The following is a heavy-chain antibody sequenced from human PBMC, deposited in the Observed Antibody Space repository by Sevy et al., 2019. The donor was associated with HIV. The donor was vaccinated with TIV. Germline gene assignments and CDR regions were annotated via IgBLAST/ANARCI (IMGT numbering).Heavy chain of an antibody. D-gene: IGHD5-18*01. V-gene: IGHV3-7*03. CDR1: GFTFSSYW. CDR3: ARDMADTAMVNDAFDI. CDR2: IKQDGSEK. J-gene: IGHJ3*02. Sequence: GGSLRLSCVASGFTFSSYWMSWVRQAPGKGLEWVANIKQDGSEKYYVDSVKGRFTISRDNAKNSLYLQMNSLRAEDTAVYYCARDMADTAMVNDAFDIWGQGTMVTVSS.